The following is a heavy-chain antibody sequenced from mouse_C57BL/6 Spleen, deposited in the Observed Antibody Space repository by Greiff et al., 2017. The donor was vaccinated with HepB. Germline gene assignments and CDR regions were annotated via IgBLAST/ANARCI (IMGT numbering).Heavy chain of an antibody. J-gene: IGHJ1*03. CDR2: IDPANGNT. CDR1: GFNIKNTY. CDR3: ARGSGSSCYWYLDG. V-gene: IGHV14-3*01. Sequence: EVQGVESVAELVRPGASVKLSCKASGFNIKNTYMHWVKQRPEQGLEWIGRIDPANGNTKYDPKFQGKATITADTSSNPAYLQLSSLTSEDTAIYYGARGSGSSCYWYLDGWGTGTTVTVSS. D-gene: IGHD1-1*01.